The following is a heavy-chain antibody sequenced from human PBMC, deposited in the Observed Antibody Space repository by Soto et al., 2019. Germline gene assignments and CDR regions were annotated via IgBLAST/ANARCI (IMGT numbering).Heavy chain of an antibody. CDR1: GFTLSTYG. V-gene: IGHV3-23*01. CDR2: ITGTGGNT. Sequence: QPGGSRRLSCAVSGFTLSTYGMTWVRQAPGKGLEWVSAITGTGGNTYYVDSVKGRFTSSRDNSKNMLYLQMNSVRVEDTAVYYCARIRGYWYGLDVWGQGTTVTVSS. CDR3: ARIRGYWYGLDV. J-gene: IGHJ6*02.